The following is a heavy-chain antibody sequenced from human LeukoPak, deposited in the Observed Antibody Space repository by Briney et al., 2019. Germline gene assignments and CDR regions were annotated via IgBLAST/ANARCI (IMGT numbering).Heavy chain of an antibody. CDR3: ATAGPVRYFDWLLDY. D-gene: IGHD3-9*01. CDR2: FYPEDGET. J-gene: IGHJ4*02. Sequence: ASVKVSCKVSGYTLTELSMHWVQQAPGKGLEWMGGFYPEDGETIYAQKFQGRVTMTEDTSTDTAYMELSSLRSEDTAVYYCATAGPVRYFDWLLDYWGQGTLVTVSS. CDR1: GYTLTELS. V-gene: IGHV1-24*01.